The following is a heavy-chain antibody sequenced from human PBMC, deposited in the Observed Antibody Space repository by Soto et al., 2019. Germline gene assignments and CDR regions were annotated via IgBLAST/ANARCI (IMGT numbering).Heavy chain of an antibody. Sequence: PSETLSLTCTVSGGSISSSSYSWGWIRQPPGKGPEWIGTFYYSGSTYYNPSLKSRVTISVDTTKNQFFLKLNSVTAADTAVYYCARLQGYCIDTRCSGHCALDVWGQGTTVTVSS. V-gene: IGHV4-39*01. CDR3: ARLQGYCIDTRCSGHCALDV. J-gene: IGHJ6*02. D-gene: IGHD2-2*01. CDR1: GGSISSSSYS. CDR2: FYYSGST.